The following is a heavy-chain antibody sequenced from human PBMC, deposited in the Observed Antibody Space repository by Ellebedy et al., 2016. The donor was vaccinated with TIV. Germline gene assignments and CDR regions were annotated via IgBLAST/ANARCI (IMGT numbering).Heavy chain of an antibody. CDR3: ARERVIAASGTECDY. D-gene: IGHD6-13*01. J-gene: IGHJ4*02. V-gene: IGHV1-2*02. CDR1: RYTFIDNY. CDR2: INHHSGGT. Sequence: AASVKVSCKAFRYTFIDNYIHWVRQAPGQGLEWMGWINHHSGGTDYAQKFQGRVTMTRDPSISPVYMELSSLRSDDTAVYYCARERVIAASGTECDYWGQGTLVIVSS.